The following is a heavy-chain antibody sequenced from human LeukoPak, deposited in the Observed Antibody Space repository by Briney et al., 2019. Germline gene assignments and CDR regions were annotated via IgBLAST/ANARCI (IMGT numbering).Heavy chain of an antibody. V-gene: IGHV4-34*01. J-gene: IGHJ4*02. CDR2: INHSGST. Sequence: SETLSLTCAVYGGSFSGYYWSWIRQPPGKGLEWIGEINHSGSTNYNPSLKSRVTISVDTSKNQFSLKLSSVTAADTAVYYCVRGHLAGGRLGDFDYWGQGTLVTVSS. CDR3: VRGHLAGGRLGDFDY. CDR1: GGSFSGYY. D-gene: IGHD3-16*01.